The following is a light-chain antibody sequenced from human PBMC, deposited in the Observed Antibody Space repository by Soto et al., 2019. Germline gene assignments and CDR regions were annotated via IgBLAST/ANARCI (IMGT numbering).Light chain of an antibody. V-gene: IGLV2-8*01. CDR1: ISDVGGYNY. CDR3: SSYGGSNNWLV. J-gene: IGLJ1*01. CDR2: EVS. Sequence: QSVLTQPPSASGSPGQSVTISCTGTISDVGGYNYVSWYQQHPGKAPKLMIYEVSKRPSGVPDRFSGSKSGNTASLTVSGLQAEDEADYYCSSYGGSNNWLVFGTGTKVTVL.